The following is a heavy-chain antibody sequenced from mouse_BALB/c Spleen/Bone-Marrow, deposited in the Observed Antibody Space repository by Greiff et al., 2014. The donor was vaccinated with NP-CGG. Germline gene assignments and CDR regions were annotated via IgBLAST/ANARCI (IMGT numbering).Heavy chain of an antibody. J-gene: IGHJ2*01. Sequence: EVKLMESXGGLVKPGGSLKLSCASSGFTFSGYAMSWVRQTPEKRLEWVATISSGGSYTYYPDSVKGRFTISRDNAKNTLYLQMSSLRSEDTAMYYCASLTGRDYWGQGTTLTVSA. CDR1: GFTFSGYA. D-gene: IGHD4-1*01. CDR2: ISSGGSYT. V-gene: IGHV5-9-3*01. CDR3: ASLTGRDY.